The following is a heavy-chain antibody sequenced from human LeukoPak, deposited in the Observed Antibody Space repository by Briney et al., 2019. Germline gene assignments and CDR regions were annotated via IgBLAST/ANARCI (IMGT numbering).Heavy chain of an antibody. D-gene: IGHD3-22*01. J-gene: IGHJ6*03. Sequence: ASVKVSCKASGYTFTSYGISWVRQAPGQGLEWMGWINPNSGGTNYAQKFQGRVTMTRDTSISTAYMELSRLRSDDTAVYYCARDWGGYYYHYYYYYMDVWGKGTTVTVSS. CDR1: GYTFTSYG. CDR3: ARDWGGYYYHYYYYYMDV. CDR2: INPNSGGT. V-gene: IGHV1-2*02.